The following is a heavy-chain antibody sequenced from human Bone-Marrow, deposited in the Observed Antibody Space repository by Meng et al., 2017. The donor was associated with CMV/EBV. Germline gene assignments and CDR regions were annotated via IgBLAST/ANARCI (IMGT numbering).Heavy chain of an antibody. Sequence: CTVSGGSISSSSYYWGWIRQPPGKGLEWIGSIYYSGSTYYNPSLKSRVTISVDTSKNQFSLKLSSVTAADTAVYYCASPSPKYNGFDPWGQGTLVTVSS. CDR3: ASPSPKYNGFDP. CDR1: GGSISSSSYY. V-gene: IGHV4-39*07. J-gene: IGHJ5*02. CDR2: IYYSGST.